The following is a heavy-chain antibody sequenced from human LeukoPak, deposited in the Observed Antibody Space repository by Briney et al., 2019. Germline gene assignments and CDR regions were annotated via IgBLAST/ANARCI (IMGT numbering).Heavy chain of an antibody. CDR3: ARALGILDYYDSSGYYEGFDY. D-gene: IGHD3-22*01. J-gene: IGHJ4*02. Sequence: GESLKISCKASGYTFTNNWISWLRQMPGKGLEWMGRVNPTDSNTNYSPSFQGQVTISADKSISTAYLQWSSLKASDTAMYYCARALGILDYYDSSGYYEGFDYWGQGTLVTVSS. CDR2: VNPTDSNT. CDR1: GYTFTNNW. V-gene: IGHV5-10-1*04.